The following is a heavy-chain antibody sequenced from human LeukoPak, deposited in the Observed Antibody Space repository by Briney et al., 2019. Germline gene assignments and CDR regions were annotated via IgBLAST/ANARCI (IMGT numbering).Heavy chain of an antibody. CDR1: GFTCSRYG. Sequence: PGGSLRLSCAVSGFTCSRYGMNWVRQAPGKGLEWLSGISPRGGGTYYADSVKGRFTISRDNSRNSLYLQMNSLRAEDTAVYYCARASITMVRGELVYYFDFWGQGTLVTVSS. V-gene: IGHV3-23*01. J-gene: IGHJ4*02. CDR2: ISPRGGGT. CDR3: ARASITMVRGELVYYFDF. D-gene: IGHD3-10*01.